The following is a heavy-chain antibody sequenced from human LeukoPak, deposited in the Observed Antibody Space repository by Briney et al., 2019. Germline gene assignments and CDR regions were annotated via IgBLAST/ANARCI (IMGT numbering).Heavy chain of an antibody. CDR2: IWYDGSNK. J-gene: IGHJ6*02. Sequence: GGSLRLSCAASGFTFSSYGMHWVRQAPGKGLEWVAVIWYDGSNKYYADSVKGRFTTSRDNSKNTLYLQMNSLRAEDTAVYYCARSRLYSSGWYFGMDVWGQGTTVTVSS. D-gene: IGHD6-19*01. CDR1: GFTFSSYG. CDR3: ARSRLYSSGWYFGMDV. V-gene: IGHV3-33*01.